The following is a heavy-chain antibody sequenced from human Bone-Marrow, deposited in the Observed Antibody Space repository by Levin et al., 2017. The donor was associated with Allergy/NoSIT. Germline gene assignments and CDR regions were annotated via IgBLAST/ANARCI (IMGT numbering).Heavy chain of an antibody. CDR3: ARDSSGWNTLDY. CDR2: INSSGAT. Sequence: SQTLSLTCTVSGDSMRSFYWSWIRQSPGKGLEWLGHINSSGATNSNPSLKSRLTISIDPSKNQFSLKLTSVTAADTAVYFCARDSSGWNTLDYWDQGTLITVSS. D-gene: IGHD6-19*01. J-gene: IGHJ4*02. CDR1: GDSMRSFY. V-gene: IGHV4-4*08.